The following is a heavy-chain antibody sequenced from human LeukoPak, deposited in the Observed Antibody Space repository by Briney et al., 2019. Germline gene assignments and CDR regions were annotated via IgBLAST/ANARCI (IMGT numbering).Heavy chain of an antibody. CDR3: ARIVRVAATGTLGTYFFDY. J-gene: IGHJ4*02. V-gene: IGHV3-30-3*01. Sequence: GGSLRLSCAASGFTFSSYAMHWVRQAPGKGLEWVAVISYDGSNKYYADSVKGRFTISRDNSKNTLYLQMNSLRAEDTAVYYCARIVRVAATGTLGTYFFDYWGQGTLVTVSS. CDR1: GFTFSSYA. CDR2: ISYDGSNK. D-gene: IGHD6-13*01.